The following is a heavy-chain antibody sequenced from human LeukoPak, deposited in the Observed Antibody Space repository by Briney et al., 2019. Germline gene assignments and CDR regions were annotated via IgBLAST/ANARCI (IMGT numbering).Heavy chain of an antibody. J-gene: IGHJ4*02. Sequence: SETLSLTCTASGGSISSSSYYWGWIRQPPGKGLEWIGSIYYSGSTYYNPSLKSRVTISVDTSKNQFSLKLSSVTAADTAVYYCARVDTAMVIYFDYWGQGTLVTVSS. CDR2: IYYSGST. CDR1: GGSISSSSYY. V-gene: IGHV4-39*07. D-gene: IGHD5-18*01. CDR3: ARVDTAMVIYFDY.